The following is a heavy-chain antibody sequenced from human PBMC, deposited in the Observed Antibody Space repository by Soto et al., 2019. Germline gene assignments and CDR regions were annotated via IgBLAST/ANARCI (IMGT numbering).Heavy chain of an antibody. Sequence: ASVKLYCKASGYTFTSYAMHLVRQAPGQRFEWMGWINAGNGNTKYSQKFQGRVTITRDTSASTAYMELSSLRSEDTAVYYCARNEADYSYWVRNWFDPWGQGTLVTVSS. CDR1: GYTFTSYA. CDR3: ARNEADYSYWVRNWFDP. CDR2: INAGNGNT. V-gene: IGHV1-3*01. J-gene: IGHJ5*02. D-gene: IGHD2-15*01.